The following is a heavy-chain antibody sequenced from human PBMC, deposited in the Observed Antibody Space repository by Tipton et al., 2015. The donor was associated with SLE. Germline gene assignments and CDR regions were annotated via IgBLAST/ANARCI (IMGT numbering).Heavy chain of an antibody. CDR3: ARGPPRLVWYYFDY. CDR2: IYYSGST. D-gene: IGHD3-16*01. V-gene: IGHV4-59*01. J-gene: IGHJ4*02. Sequence: LRLSCTATGGSISSYYWTWIRQPPGKGLEWIGYIYYSGSTNYNTSLKSQVTMSVDTSKNQFSLKLSSVTAADTAVYYGARGPPRLVWYYFDYWGQGTLVTISS. CDR1: GGSISSYY.